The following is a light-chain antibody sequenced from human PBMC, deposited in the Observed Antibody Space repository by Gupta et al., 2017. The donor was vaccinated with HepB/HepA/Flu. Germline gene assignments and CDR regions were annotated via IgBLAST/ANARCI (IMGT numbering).Light chain of an antibody. J-gene: IGLJ2*01. CDR1: SSNIGTNP. V-gene: IGLV1-44*01. CDR2: SNN. Sequence: QSVLTQPPSASGTPGQSVTISCSGSSSNIGTNPINWYQQLPGTAPKLLNYSNNRRPSGVPDLFAGSKSGTAGFLAISGLQSEDEADYYCAAWGNSRNGALFGGGTKLTVL. CDR3: AAWGNSRNGAL.